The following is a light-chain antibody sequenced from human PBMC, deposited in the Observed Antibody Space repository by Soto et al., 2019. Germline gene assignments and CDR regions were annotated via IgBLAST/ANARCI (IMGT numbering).Light chain of an antibody. CDR2: FAS. V-gene: IGKV1D-16*01. CDR3: LQNYHFPLP. Sequence: DIQMTQSPSSLSASVGDTVTITCRASQGISTLLAWYQQKPGKAPKSLIYFASSLQSGVPSRFTGSGSGIDFTLPISNLQAGDFATYYCLQNYHFPLPFGRGTKVDI. CDR1: QGISTL. J-gene: IGKJ4*01.